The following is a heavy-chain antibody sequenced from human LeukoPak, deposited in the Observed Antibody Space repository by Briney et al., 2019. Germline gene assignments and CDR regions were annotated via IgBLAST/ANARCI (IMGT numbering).Heavy chain of an antibody. J-gene: IGHJ4*02. CDR1: GDSVSKNGA. CDR2: TYYRSKWYN. D-gene: IGHD6-19*01. Sequence: QTLSLTCLVSGDSVSKNGAWNWIRQSPSRGLEWLGRTYYRSKWYNDYAESMEGRMTISQDTSKNQYSLHLNSVTPDDTAVYYCARDFGTTGWHTFDYWGQGTLVTVSS. CDR3: ARDFGTTGWHTFDY. V-gene: IGHV6-1*01.